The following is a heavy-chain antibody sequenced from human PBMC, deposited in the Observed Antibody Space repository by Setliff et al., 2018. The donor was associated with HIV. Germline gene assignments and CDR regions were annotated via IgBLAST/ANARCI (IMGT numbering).Heavy chain of an antibody. CDR2: ISGSGGST. J-gene: IGHJ4*02. V-gene: IGHV3-23*01. Sequence: GGSLRLSCAASGFNFSSHTMNWICQAPGKGLEWVSAISGSGGSTYYADSVKGRFTISRDNSKNTLYLQMNSLRAEDTAVYYCAKVGSSGYYEMCDYWGQGTLVTVSS. CDR3: AKVGSSGYYEMCDY. CDR1: GFNFSSHT. D-gene: IGHD5-12*01.